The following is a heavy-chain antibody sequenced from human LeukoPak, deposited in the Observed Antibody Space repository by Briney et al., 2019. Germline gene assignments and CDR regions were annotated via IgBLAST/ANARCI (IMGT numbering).Heavy chain of an antibody. D-gene: IGHD6-25*01. CDR1: GYTFTSNY. J-gene: IGHJ3*02. V-gene: IGHV1-46*01. CDR2: ISPSGGST. CDR3: AIGLRLMAFDI. Sequence: ASVKVSCKAFGYTFTSNYMHWVRQAPGQGPEWMGVISPSGGSTTYAQKFQGRVTLTRDMSTSTDYLELSSLRAEDTAVYYCAIGLRLMAFDIWGQGTMVTVSS.